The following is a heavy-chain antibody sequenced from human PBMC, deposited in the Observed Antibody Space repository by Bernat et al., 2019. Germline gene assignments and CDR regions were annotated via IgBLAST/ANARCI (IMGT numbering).Heavy chain of an antibody. D-gene: IGHD2-2*01. V-gene: IGHV3-23*01. J-gene: IGHJ1*01. Sequence: EVQLLESGGGLVQPGGSLRLSCAASGFTFSSYAMSWVHQAPGKGLEWVSAISGSGGSTYYADSVKGRFTISRDNSKNTLYLQMNSPRAEDTAVYYCAKWGDQLAEYFQHWGQGTLVTVSS. CDR1: GFTFSSYA. CDR2: ISGSGGST. CDR3: AKWGDQLAEYFQH.